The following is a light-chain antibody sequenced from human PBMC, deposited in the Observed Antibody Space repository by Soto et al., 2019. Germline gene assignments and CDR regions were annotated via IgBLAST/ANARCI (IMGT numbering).Light chain of an antibody. CDR3: QQYNSYSPWT. CDR1: QSISSW. CDR2: DAS. V-gene: IGKV1-5*01. Sequence: DIQITQSPSTLSSSVGDRVTITFRASQSISSWLAWYQQKPGKAPKLLIYDASSLKSGVPSRFSGRGSGTEFTLTISSLQPDDFATYYCQQYNSYSPWTFGQGTKVDIK. J-gene: IGKJ1*01.